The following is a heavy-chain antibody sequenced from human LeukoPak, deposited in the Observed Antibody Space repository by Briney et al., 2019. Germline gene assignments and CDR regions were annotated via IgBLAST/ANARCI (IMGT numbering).Heavy chain of an antibody. D-gene: IGHD4-17*01. Sequence: PSETLSLTCTVSGGSISSYYWSWIRQPPGKGLEWIGYIYYSGSTNYNPSLKSRVTISVDTSKNQFSLKLSSVTAADTAVYYCARTEQGDYGDYGPFDYWGQGTLVTVSS. V-gene: IGHV4-59*08. CDR2: IYYSGST. J-gene: IGHJ4*02. CDR3: ARTEQGDYGDYGPFDY. CDR1: GGSISSYY.